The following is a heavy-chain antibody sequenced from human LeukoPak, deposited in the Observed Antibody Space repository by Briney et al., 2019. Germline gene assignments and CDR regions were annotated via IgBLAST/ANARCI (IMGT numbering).Heavy chain of an antibody. CDR1: GYTFTSYG. J-gene: IGHJ1*01. D-gene: IGHD2-21*02. CDR2: ISAYNGNT. CDR3: ARDQAAYCGGDCYPRYFQH. V-gene: IGHV1-18*01. Sequence: GASVKVSGKASGYTFTSYGISWVRQAPGQGLEWMGWISAYNGNTNYAQKLQGRVTMTTDTSTSTAYMELRSLRSDDTAVYYCARDQAAYCGGDCYPRYFQHWGQGTLVTVSS.